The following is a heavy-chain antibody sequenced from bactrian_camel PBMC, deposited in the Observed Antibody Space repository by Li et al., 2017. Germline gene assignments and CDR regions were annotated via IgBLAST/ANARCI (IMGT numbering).Heavy chain of an antibody. J-gene: IGHJ4*01. Sequence: VQLVESGGDLVQQPGGSLRLACTTSGFTFSVSPMSWVRRAPGQGLEWVSSINSGGDMTYYPDSVKGRFTISRDSATAYLQMNNLKPEDTAMYYCAADRAERICLIGVSSQPAYWGRGTQVTVS. CDR3: AADRAERICLIGVSSQPAY. CDR1: GFTFSVSP. D-gene: IGHD4*01. CDR2: INSGGDMT. V-gene: IGHV3S40*01.